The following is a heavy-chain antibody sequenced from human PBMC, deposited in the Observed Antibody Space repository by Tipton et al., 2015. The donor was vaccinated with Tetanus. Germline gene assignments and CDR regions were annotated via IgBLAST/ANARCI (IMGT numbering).Heavy chain of an antibody. D-gene: IGHD3-22*01. CDR1: GYTFTGYY. CDR3: ARDRGDYIYYGMDV. CDR2: IDPNSGGT. J-gene: IGHJ6*02. V-gene: IGHV1-2*02. Sequence: QLVQSGAEVKKPGASVKVSCKASGYTFTGYYMYWVRQAPGQGLEWMGWIDPNSGGTVYAQKFQGRVPMTRDTSISTAYMELRSLRSDDTAVHYCARDRGDYIYYGMDVWGPGTTVTVS.